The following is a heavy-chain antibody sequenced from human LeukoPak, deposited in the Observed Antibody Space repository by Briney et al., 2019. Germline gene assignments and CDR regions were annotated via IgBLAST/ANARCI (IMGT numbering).Heavy chain of an antibody. Sequence: GGSLRLSCAASGFTFSSYGMHWVRQAPGKGLEWVAVIWYDGSNKYYADSVKGRFTISRDNSKNMLYLQMNSLRAEDTAVYYCSRGAEFGGVNYFDYWGQGTLVTVSS. CDR3: SRGAEFGGVNYFDY. D-gene: IGHD3-16*01. CDR1: GFTFSSYG. V-gene: IGHV3-33*01. J-gene: IGHJ4*02. CDR2: IWYDGSNK.